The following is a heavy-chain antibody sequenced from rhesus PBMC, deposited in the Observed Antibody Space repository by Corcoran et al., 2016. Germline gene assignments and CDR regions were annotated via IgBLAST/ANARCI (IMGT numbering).Heavy chain of an antibody. CDR1: GYTFTDYY. V-gene: IGHV1-111*02. D-gene: IGHD2-33*01. CDR2: VDPEDGEA. J-gene: IGHJ2*01. Sequence: EVQLVQSGAEVKKPGASVKISCKASGYTFTDYYLHRVRQAPGKGLEWMGRVDPEDGEAIHAQKFQDKVTITAYTSTDTAYMELSSLRSEDTAVYYCATAFSDILSYWYFDLWGPGTPITISS. CDR3: ATAFSDILSYWYFDL.